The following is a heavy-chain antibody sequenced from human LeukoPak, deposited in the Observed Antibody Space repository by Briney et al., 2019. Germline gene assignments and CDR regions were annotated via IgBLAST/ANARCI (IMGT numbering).Heavy chain of an antibody. CDR3: ARESSVRQLTYYYYYGMDV. J-gene: IGHJ6*02. V-gene: IGHV3-23*01. Sequence: GGSLRLSCAASGFTFSSYAMSWVRQAPGKGLEWVSAISGSGGNTYYADSVKGRFTISRDNAKNSLYLQMNSLRAEDTAVYYCARESSVRQLTYYYYYGMDVWGQGTTVTVSS. CDR2: ISGSGGNT. CDR1: GFTFSSYA. D-gene: IGHD5-18*01.